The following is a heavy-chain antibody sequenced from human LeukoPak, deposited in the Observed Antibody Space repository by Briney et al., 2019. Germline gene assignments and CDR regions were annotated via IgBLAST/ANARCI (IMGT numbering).Heavy chain of an antibody. J-gene: IGHJ4*02. CDR3: ARADYDFWSGVDY. Sequence: GGSLRLSCAASGFTFSSYAMHWVRQAPGKGLEYVSAISNNGGSTYYANSVKGRFTISTDNSKNTLYLQMGSLRAEDMAVYYCARADYDFWSGVDYWGQGTLVTVSS. V-gene: IGHV3-64*01. CDR2: ISNNGGST. D-gene: IGHD3-3*01. CDR1: GFTFSSYA.